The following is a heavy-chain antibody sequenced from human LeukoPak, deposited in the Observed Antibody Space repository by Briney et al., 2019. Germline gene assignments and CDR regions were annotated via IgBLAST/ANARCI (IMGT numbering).Heavy chain of an antibody. CDR3: AKDRYYDNSANHYESES. Sequence: PGGSLRLSCAASGFPFNTYAMSWVRQAPGKGLEWLSGISASGGSTYYADSVTGRFTISRDNSKNTLYLQMNSLRAEDTAVYYCAKDRYYDNSANHYESESWGQGTLVTVSS. D-gene: IGHD3-22*01. V-gene: IGHV3-23*01. J-gene: IGHJ5*02. CDR2: ISASGGST. CDR1: GFPFNTYA.